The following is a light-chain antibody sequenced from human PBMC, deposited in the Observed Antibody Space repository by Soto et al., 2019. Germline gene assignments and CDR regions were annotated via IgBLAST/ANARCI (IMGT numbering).Light chain of an antibody. J-gene: IGKJ3*01. Sequence: DIQMTQSPSSLSASVGDRVTITCRASQDISIKLAWYQQKPGKVPKLLIYAASTLQSGVPSRFSGSGSGTDFTLTISSLQPEDVATYYCQKYYSAPPSGTFGPGTKVDIK. CDR2: AAS. CDR3: QKYYSAPPSGT. V-gene: IGKV1-27*01. CDR1: QDISIK.